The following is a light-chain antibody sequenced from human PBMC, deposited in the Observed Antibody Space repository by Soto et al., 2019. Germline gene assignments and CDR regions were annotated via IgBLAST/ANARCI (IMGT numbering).Light chain of an antibody. Sequence: ENVLTQSPGTLSLSPGERATLSCRASQSVSSNSLVWYQQKPGQAPRLLIYGASSRATGIPDRFSGSGSGTDFTLTISRLEPEEFAVYYCQQYGSSPWTFGQGTKVEIK. J-gene: IGKJ1*01. V-gene: IGKV3-20*01. CDR3: QQYGSSPWT. CDR2: GAS. CDR1: QSVSSNS.